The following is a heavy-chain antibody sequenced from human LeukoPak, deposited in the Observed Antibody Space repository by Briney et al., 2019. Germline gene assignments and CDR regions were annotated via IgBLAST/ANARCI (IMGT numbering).Heavy chain of an antibody. V-gene: IGHV4-34*01. Sequence: PSETLSLTCAVYGGSFSGYYWSWIRQPPGKGLEWIGEINHSGSTNYDPSLKSRVTISVDTSKNQFSLKLSSVTAADTAVYYCARELWFGQLLSYGMDVWGQGTTVTVSS. J-gene: IGHJ6*02. CDR2: INHSGST. D-gene: IGHD3-10*01. CDR3: ARELWFGQLLSYGMDV. CDR1: GGSFSGYY.